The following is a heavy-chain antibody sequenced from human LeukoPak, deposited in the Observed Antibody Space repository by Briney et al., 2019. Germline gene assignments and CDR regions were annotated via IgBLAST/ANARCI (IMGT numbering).Heavy chain of an antibody. J-gene: IGHJ4*02. D-gene: IGHD3-16*01. CDR2: VFYNGNT. CDR3: ARVHYDDGGYYDY. CDR1: GGSFSSYY. Sequence: SETLSLTCTVSGGSFSSYYWSWIRQPPGKGLEWIGYVFYNGNTNYNPSLKSRLTISVDTSKKQFSLKLTSVTAADTAVYYCARVHYDDGGYYDYWGQGTLVTVSS. V-gene: IGHV4-59*01.